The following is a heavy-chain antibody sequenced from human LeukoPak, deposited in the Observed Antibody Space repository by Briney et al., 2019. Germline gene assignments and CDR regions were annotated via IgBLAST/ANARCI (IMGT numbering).Heavy chain of an antibody. CDR1: GYTFTSYD. Sequence: ASVKVSCKASGYTFTSYDINWVRQATGQGLEWMGWMNPNSGNTGYAQKFQGRVTMTRNTSISTAYMELSSLRSEDTAVYYCARGLSYYDILTGYYGSNWFDPWGQGTLVTVSS. D-gene: IGHD3-9*01. V-gene: IGHV1-8*01. J-gene: IGHJ5*02. CDR3: ARGLSYYDILTGYYGSNWFDP. CDR2: MNPNSGNT.